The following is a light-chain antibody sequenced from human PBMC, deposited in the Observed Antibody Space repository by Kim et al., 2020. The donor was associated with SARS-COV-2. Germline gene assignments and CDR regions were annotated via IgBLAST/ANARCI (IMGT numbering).Light chain of an antibody. V-gene: IGLV1-47*02. CDR3: AAWDDSLSGRL. Sequence: GQIVTISCSGGNSNIGKTFVYWYQQLPGTAPKVLIYANTQRPSGVPDRFSGSKSGTSASLTISGLRSEDEADYYCAAWDDSLSGRLFGGGTQLTVL. J-gene: IGLJ3*02. CDR1: NSNIGKTF. CDR2: ANT.